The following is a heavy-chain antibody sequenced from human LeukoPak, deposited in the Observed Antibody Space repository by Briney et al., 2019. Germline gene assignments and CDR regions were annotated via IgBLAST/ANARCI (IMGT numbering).Heavy chain of an antibody. CDR2: IKQDGGEK. Sequence: GGSLRLSCAASGFTFSSYWTSWVRQAPGKGLEWVANIKQDGGEKYYVDSVKGRFTISRDNAKNSLYLQMNSLRAEDTAVYYCAREVITFGGVIVTYLDYWGQGTLVTVSS. D-gene: IGHD3-16*02. CDR1: GFTFSSYW. CDR3: AREVITFGGVIVTYLDY. J-gene: IGHJ4*02. V-gene: IGHV3-7*01.